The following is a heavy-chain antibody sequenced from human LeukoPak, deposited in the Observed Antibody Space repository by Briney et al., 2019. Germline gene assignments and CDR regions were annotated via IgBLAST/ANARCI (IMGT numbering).Heavy chain of an antibody. CDR1: GYSISSGYY. CDR3: ARDMDIVVVTAIFDY. CDR2: IYHSGST. D-gene: IGHD2-21*02. Sequence: PSETLSLTCTVSGYSISSGYYWGWIRQPPGKGLEWIGSIYHSGSTYYNPSLKGRVTISVDTSKNQFSLKLSSVTAADTAVYYCARDMDIVVVTAIFDYWGQGTLVTVSS. V-gene: IGHV4-38-2*02. J-gene: IGHJ4*02.